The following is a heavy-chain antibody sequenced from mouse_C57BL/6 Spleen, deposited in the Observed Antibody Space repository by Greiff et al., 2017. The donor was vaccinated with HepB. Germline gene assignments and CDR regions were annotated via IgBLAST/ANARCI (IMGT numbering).Heavy chain of an antibody. Sequence: QVHVKQSGAELVKPGASVKISCKASGYAFSSYWMNWVKQRPGKGLEWIGQIYPGDGDTNYNGKFKGKATLTADKSSSTAYMQLSSLTSEDSAVYFCARGDGYLFDYWGQGTTLTVSS. CDR3: ARGDGYLFDY. CDR1: GYAFSSYW. V-gene: IGHV1-80*01. D-gene: IGHD2-3*01. J-gene: IGHJ2*01. CDR2: IYPGDGDT.